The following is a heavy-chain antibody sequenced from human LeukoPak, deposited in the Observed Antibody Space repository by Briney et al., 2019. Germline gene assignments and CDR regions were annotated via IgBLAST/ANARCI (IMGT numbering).Heavy chain of an antibody. J-gene: IGHJ4*02. CDR1: GYIFTSYW. Sequence: PGESLKISCKGSGYIFTSYWITLVRQMPGKGLEWMGMIDPTDSYTNYSPSFQGHVTISTDKSISTAYLQWSSLKASDTAIYYCARRGRSSSNFDFWGQGTLVSVSS. CDR2: IDPTDSYT. D-gene: IGHD6-6*01. V-gene: IGHV5-10-1*01. CDR3: ARRGRSSSNFDF.